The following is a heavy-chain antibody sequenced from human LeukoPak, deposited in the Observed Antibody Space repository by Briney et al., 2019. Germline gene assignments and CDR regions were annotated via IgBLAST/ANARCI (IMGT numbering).Heavy chain of an antibody. Sequence: LETLSLTCSVSGYSLSRHFLSWIRQPPGKGLEWIGFIFGSGGTNYDPSLRSRVTISEDTSKNLFYLKLTSVTAADTAVYYCARNVGWYTHDSWGQGTLVSVSS. CDR1: GYSLSRHF. CDR3: ARNVGWYTHDS. V-gene: IGHV4-4*09. D-gene: IGHD6-19*01. J-gene: IGHJ4*02. CDR2: IFGSGGT.